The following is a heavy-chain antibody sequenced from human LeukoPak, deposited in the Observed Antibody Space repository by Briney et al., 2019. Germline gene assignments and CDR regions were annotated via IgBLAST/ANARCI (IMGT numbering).Heavy chain of an antibody. CDR1: GFTFDDYA. CDR3: AKDITPYSSSWLFDY. Sequence: GGSLRLSCAASGFTFDDYAMHWVRQAPGKGLEWVSGISWNSGSIGYADSVKGRFTISRDNAKNSLYLQISSLRAEDTALYYCAKDITPYSSSWLFDYWGQGTLVTVSS. CDR2: ISWNSGSI. V-gene: IGHV3-9*01. J-gene: IGHJ4*02. D-gene: IGHD6-13*01.